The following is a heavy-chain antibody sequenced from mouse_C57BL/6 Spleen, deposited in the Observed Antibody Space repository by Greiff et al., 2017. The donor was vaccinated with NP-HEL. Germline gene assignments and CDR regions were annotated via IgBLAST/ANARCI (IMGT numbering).Heavy chain of an antibody. Sequence: QVQLQQPGAELVKPGASVKLSCKASGYTFTSYWMHWVKQRPGRGLEWIGRIDFKSGGTKNNEKFKSKATLTVDKPSSTAYMQLSSLTSEDSAVYYCARSRGLRWYFDVWGTGTTVTVSS. V-gene: IGHV1-72*01. CDR1: GYTFTSYW. J-gene: IGHJ1*03. CDR3: ARSRGLRWYFDV. CDR2: IDFKSGGT. D-gene: IGHD2-4*01.